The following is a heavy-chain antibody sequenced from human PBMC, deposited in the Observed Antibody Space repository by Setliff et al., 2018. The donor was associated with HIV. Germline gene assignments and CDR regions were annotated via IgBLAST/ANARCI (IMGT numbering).Heavy chain of an antibody. CDR1: GYSFADYA. CDR3: ARGGTHYDFWSGYRLGYFDL. Sequence: ASVKVSCKASGYSFADYAMNWVRQAPRQGLEWMGYINTNTGNPTYAQGFTGRFVFSFDTSVTTAYLQITGLRTEDTDVYFCARGGTHYDFWSGYRLGYFDLWGRGTLVTVSS. CDR2: INTNTGNP. V-gene: IGHV7-4-1*02. D-gene: IGHD3-3*01. J-gene: IGHJ2*01.